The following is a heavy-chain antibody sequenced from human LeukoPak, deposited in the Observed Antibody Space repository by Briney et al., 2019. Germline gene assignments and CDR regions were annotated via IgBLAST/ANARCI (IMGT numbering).Heavy chain of an antibody. CDR1: GYSISSGYY. CDR3: ARVPNSGYDIGGGY. Sequence: SETLSLTCTLSGYSISSGYYWGWIRQPPGKGLEWIGSNYHSGSTYYNPSLKSRVTISVDTSKNQFSLKLSSVTAADTAVYYYARVPNSGYDIGGGYWGQGTLVTVSS. V-gene: IGHV4-38-2*02. D-gene: IGHD5-12*01. J-gene: IGHJ4*02. CDR2: NYHSGST.